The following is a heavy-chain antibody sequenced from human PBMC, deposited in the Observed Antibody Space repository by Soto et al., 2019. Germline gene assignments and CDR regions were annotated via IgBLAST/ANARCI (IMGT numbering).Heavy chain of an antibody. CDR3: ARTMSATTSHAFDI. Sequence: PGESLKISCQGSGYSFTSHWIGWVRQMPGKGLEWMGIIYPGDSDARYSPSFQGQVTISVDKSIRTAYLQWNSVKASDIAMYYCARTMSATTSHAFDIWGQGTMVTVSS. V-gene: IGHV5-51*01. CDR2: IYPGDSDA. D-gene: IGHD3-22*01. J-gene: IGHJ3*02. CDR1: GYSFTSHW.